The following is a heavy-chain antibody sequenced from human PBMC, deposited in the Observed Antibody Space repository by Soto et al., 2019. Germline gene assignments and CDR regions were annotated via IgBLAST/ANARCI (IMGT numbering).Heavy chain of an antibody. CDR3: AKDTVGGYSFWSGYYSDGLDV. CDR1: GFTFDSYA. D-gene: IGHD3-3*01. CDR2: ISGSADGT. J-gene: IGHJ3*01. V-gene: IGHV3-23*01. Sequence: EVKLLESGGGLAQPGGSLRLSCVGSGFTFDSYAISWVRQAPGERLQWIAAISGSADGTDYAHSVRGRFTISRDNAKKTVDPQMDRLRVEDTAVYFCAKDTVGGYSFWSGYYSDGLDVWGQGTLVSVS.